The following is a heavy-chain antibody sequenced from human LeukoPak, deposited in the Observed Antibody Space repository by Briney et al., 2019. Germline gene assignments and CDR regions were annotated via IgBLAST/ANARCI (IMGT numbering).Heavy chain of an antibody. D-gene: IGHD2/OR15-2a*01. CDR1: GFTVSSNY. CDR3: ARDFYGVGPTDY. J-gene: IGHJ4*02. Sequence: HPGGSLRLSCAASGFTVSSNYMSWVRQAPGKGLEWVSVIYSGGSTYYADSVKGRFTISRDNSKNTLYLQMNSLRAEDTAVYYCARDFYGVGPTDYWGQGTLVTVSS. V-gene: IGHV3-66*01. CDR2: IYSGGST.